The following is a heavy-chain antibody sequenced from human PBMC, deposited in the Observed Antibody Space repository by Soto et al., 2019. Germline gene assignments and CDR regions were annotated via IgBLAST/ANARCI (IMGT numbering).Heavy chain of an antibody. D-gene: IGHD1-20*01. CDR2: IIPIFGKE. CDR3: GRVPQYNWKDVNCFDP. Sequence: SVKVPCKTSGGTVRRCALICVGQPPGQELEWMGGIIPIFGKENYAQNFQGRVTITADKSTSTAYMELSSLRSEDTAVYYCGRVPQYNWKDVNCFDPWGQGTLVTVS. CDR1: GGTVRRCA. V-gene: IGHV1-69*06. J-gene: IGHJ5*02.